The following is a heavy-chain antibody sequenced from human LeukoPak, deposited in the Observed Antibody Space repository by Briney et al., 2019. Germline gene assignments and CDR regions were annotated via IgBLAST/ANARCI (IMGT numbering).Heavy chain of an antibody. D-gene: IGHD3-22*01. V-gene: IGHV3-23*01. CDR3: AKWDTYYDSSGYYFY. CDR1: GFTFSSYG. CDR2: ISGSGGST. Sequence: GGSLRLSCAAPGFTFSSYGMSWVRQAPGKGLEWVSAISGSGGSTYYADSVKGRFTISRDNSKNTLYLQMNSLRAEDTAVYYCAKWDTYYDSSGYYFYWGQGTLVTVSS. J-gene: IGHJ4*02.